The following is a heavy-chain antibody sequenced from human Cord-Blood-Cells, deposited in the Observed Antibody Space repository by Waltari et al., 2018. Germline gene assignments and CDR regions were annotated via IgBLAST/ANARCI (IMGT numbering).Heavy chain of an antibody. D-gene: IGHD6-13*01. J-gene: IGHJ3*02. V-gene: IGHV4-4*07. Sequence: QVQLQESGPGLVKPSETLSLTCTVSGGSISSYYWSWIRQPAGKGLEWIGRIYTSGSTNSNPSLKSRVTMSVDTAKTQCSLQLSSVTAADPAVYYCARVGNIAAAGDAFDICGQGTMGTVSS. CDR2: IYTSGST. CDR1: GGSISSYY. CDR3: ARVGNIAAAGDAFDI.